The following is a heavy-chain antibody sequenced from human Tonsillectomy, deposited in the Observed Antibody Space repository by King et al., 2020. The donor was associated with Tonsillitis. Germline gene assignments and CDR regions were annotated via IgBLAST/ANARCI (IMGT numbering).Heavy chain of an antibody. Sequence: VQLVESGAEVKKPGASVKVSCKASGYTFTSYSISWVRQAPGQGLEWMGWISAYNGNTNYAQKVQARFIMTTDTSTSTAYMELRSLRSDDTAVYYCARWGPYSGYDFRVYFHGMDVWGQGTTVTVSS. CDR2: ISAYNGNT. V-gene: IGHV1-18*04. CDR3: ARWGPYSGYDFRVYFHGMDV. J-gene: IGHJ6*02. D-gene: IGHD5-12*01. CDR1: GYTFTSYS.